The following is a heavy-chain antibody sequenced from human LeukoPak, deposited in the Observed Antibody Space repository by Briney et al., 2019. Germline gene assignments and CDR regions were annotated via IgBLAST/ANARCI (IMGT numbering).Heavy chain of an antibody. CDR3: ARKEVSYYYGSGKEFYGMDV. Sequence: ASVKVSCKASGYTFTGYYMHWVRQAPGQGLEWMGWINPNSGGTNYAQKFQGRVTMTRDTSISTAYMELSRLRSDDTAVYYCARKEVSYYYGSGKEFYGMDVWGQGTTVTVSS. D-gene: IGHD3-10*01. CDR1: GYTFTGYY. V-gene: IGHV1-2*02. J-gene: IGHJ6*02. CDR2: INPNSGGT.